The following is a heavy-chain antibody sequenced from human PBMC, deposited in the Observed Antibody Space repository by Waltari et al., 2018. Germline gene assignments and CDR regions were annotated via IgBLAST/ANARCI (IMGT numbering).Heavy chain of an antibody. J-gene: IGHJ1*01. V-gene: IGHV4-39*01. CDR1: GGSISSSSYY. CDR2: IYYSGRT. D-gene: IGHD6-19*01. Sequence: QLQLQESGPGLVKPSETLSLTCTVSGGSISSSSYYWGWIRQPPGKGQEWIGSIYYSGRTYYHPALKRRVTISVDTSKNQFSLKLSSVTAADTAVYYCARQRGSGWYPADFQHWGQGTLVTVSS. CDR3: ARQRGSGWYPADFQH.